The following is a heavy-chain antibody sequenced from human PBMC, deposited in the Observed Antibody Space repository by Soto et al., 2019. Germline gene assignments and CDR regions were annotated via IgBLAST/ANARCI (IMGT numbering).Heavy chain of an antibody. CDR2: INSDRSST. V-gene: IGHV3-74*01. CDR3: ARVRRYCTNGVCYTKPFDY. CDR1: GFTFSSYW. J-gene: IGHJ4*02. D-gene: IGHD2-8*01. Sequence: GGSLRLSCAASGFTFSSYWMHWVRQAPGKGLVWVSRINSDRSSTSYADSVKGRFTISRDNAKNTLYLQMNSLRAEDTAVYYCARVRRYCTNGVCYTKPFDYWGQGTLVTVSS.